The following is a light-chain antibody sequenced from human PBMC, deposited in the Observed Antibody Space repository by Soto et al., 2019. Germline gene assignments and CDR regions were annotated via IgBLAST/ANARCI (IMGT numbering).Light chain of an antibody. CDR1: SSNIGANT. V-gene: IGLV1-44*01. CDR2: TNN. J-gene: IGLJ2*01. CDR3: ASWDDSLHGVT. Sequence: QAVVTQPPSASATPGQGVTISCSGGSSNIGANTVSWYQVVPGAAPKLLIHTNNRRPSGVPDRFSGSKSGTSASLAISGLQSEDEADYYCASWDDSLHGVTFGGGTKVTVL.